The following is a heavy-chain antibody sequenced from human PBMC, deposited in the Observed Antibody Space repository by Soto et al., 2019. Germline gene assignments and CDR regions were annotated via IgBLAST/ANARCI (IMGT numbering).Heavy chain of an antibody. CDR3: AKDTRITMIVVVMGAFDS. CDR1: GFTFSSYA. CDR2: ISGRCGST. V-gene: IGHV3-23*01. Sequence: EVQLLESGGGLVQPGVSLRLSCAASGFTFSSYAMSWVRQAPVKGLEWVSAISGRCGSTYYADSVKGLFTISRNNSKNTLYLQMNSLRSEDTAVDYCAKDTRITMIVVVMGAFDSWGKGTMDTVSS. J-gene: IGHJ3*02. D-gene: IGHD3-22*01.